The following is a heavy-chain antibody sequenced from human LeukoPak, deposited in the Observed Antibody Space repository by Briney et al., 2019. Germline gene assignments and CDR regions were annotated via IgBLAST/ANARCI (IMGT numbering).Heavy chain of an antibody. J-gene: IGHJ5*02. D-gene: IGHD3-16*01. V-gene: IGHV2-70*11. CDR1: GVSITASSFY. CDR3: ARMGGNWFDP. Sequence: TLSLTCSVSGVSITASSFYWGWIRQPPGKALEWLARIDWDDDKYYSTSLKTRLTISKDTSKNQVVLTMTNMDPVDTATYYCARMGGNWFDPWGQGTLVTVSS. CDR2: IDWDDDK.